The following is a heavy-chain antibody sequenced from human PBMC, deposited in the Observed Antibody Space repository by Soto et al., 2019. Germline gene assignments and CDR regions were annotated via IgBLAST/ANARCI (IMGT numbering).Heavy chain of an antibody. D-gene: IGHD3-9*01. CDR3: ARTLTGPRDY. V-gene: IGHV1-69*06. J-gene: IGHJ4*02. CDR2: IIPIFGTA. Sequence: AASVKVSCKASGGTFSSYAISWVRQAPGQGLEWMGGIIPIFGTANYAQKFQGRVTITADKSTSTAYMELSSLRSEDTAVYYCARTLTGPRDYWGQGTLVTVSS. CDR1: GGTFSSYA.